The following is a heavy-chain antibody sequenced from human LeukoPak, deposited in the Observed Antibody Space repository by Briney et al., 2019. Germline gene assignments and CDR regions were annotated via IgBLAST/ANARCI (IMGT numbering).Heavy chain of an antibody. CDR2: ISGGSSGST. Sequence: PPGGSLRLSCAASGFTFSDYAMSWVRQAPGKGLEWLSVISGGSSGSTYYADSVTGRFTVPRDNSKNTVDLQMNNLRVDDTAIYYCAKDHANTPVVTNWGQGILVSVSS. CDR3: AKDHANTPVVTN. CDR1: GFTFSDYA. V-gene: IGHV3-23*01. J-gene: IGHJ4*02. D-gene: IGHD2-21*02.